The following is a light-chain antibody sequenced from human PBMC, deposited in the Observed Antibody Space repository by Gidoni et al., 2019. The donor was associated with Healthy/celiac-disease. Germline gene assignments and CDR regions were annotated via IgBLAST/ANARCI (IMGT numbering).Light chain of an antibody. CDR2: GAS. J-gene: IGKJ4*01. V-gene: IGKV3-15*01. CDR1: QSVNSN. CDR3: HQYNNWPPLT. Sequence: EIVMTQSPATLSVSPGERATLSCRASQSVNSNLAWYQQKPGQAPRLLIYGASTRATGIPARFSGSGSGTEFTLTISSLQSEDFAVYYCHQYNNWPPLTFGGGTKVEIK.